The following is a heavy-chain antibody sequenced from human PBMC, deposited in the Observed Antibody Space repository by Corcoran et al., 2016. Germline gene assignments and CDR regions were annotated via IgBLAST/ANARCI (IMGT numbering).Heavy chain of an antibody. J-gene: IGHJ6*02. CDR2: INPSGGST. CDR1: GYTFTSYY. Sequence: QVQLVQSGAEVKKPGASVKVSCKASGYTFTSYYMHWVRQAPGQGLEWMGIINPSGGSTSYAQKFQGRVTMTRDTSTSTGSMGLRRLRTEDPDGYNGARRGYYGQDVWGQGTTVTVSS. V-gene: IGHV1-46*03. D-gene: IGHD3-16*01. CDR3: ARRGYYGQDV.